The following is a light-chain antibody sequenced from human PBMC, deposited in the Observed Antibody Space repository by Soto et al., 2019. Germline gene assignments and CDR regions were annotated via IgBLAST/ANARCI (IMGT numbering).Light chain of an antibody. V-gene: IGLV2-14*03. J-gene: IGLJ1*01. CDR1: SIDVGGYNY. CDR3: SSYASSSTS. Sequence: QSVLTQPASVSGSPGQSITISCTGTSIDVGGYNYVSWYQQHPGKAPKLMIYEVSNRPSGVSHRFSGSKSGNTASLTISGLQAEDEADYYCSSYASSSTSFXTGTKVTVL. CDR2: EVS.